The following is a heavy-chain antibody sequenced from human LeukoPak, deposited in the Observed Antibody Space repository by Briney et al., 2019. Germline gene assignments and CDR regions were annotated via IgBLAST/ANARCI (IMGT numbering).Heavy chain of an antibody. CDR3: ARDKGITMVRGAIDY. Sequence: ASVKVSCKASGYTFTTYAMNWVRQAPGQGLEWMGGIIPIFGTANYAQKFQGRVTITADKSTSTAYMELSSLRSEDTAVYYCARDKGITMVRGAIDYWGQGTLVTVSS. V-gene: IGHV1-69*06. D-gene: IGHD3-10*01. CDR1: GYTFTTYA. J-gene: IGHJ4*02. CDR2: IIPIFGTA.